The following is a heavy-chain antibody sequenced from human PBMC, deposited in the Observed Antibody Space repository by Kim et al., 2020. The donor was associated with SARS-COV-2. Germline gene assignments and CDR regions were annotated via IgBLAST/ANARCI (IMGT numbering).Heavy chain of an antibody. CDR2: IYYSGST. CDR3: ARTQGYCSGGSCRGAF. D-gene: IGHD2-15*01. V-gene: IGHV4-39*01. J-gene: IGHJ3*01. Sequence: SETLSLTCTVSGGSISSSSYYWGWIRQPPGKGLEWIGSIYYSGSTYYNPSLKSRVTISVDTSKNQFSLKLSSVTAADTAVYYCARTQGYCSGGSCRGAF. CDR1: GGSISSSSYY.